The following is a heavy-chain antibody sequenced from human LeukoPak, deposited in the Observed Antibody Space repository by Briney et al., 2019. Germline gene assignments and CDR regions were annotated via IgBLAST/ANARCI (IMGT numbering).Heavy chain of an antibody. D-gene: IGHD3-10*01. J-gene: IGHJ3*02. CDR3: ARHYGSGSYYSFAVFDI. Sequence: GESLKISCQGSGYSFTSYWIGWVRQMPGKGLEWVGIIYSGDSGTRYSPSFQGQVAISADKSISTAYLRWSSLKASDTARYYCARHYGSGSYYSFAVFDIWGQGTMVTVSS. CDR2: IYSGDSGT. V-gene: IGHV5-51*01. CDR1: GYSFTSYW.